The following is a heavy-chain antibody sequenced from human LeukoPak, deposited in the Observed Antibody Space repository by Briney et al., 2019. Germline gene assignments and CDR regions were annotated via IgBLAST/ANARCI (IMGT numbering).Heavy chain of an antibody. CDR2: INHSGST. CDR1: GGSFSGYY. J-gene: IGHJ5*02. Sequence: PSETLSLTCAVYGGSFSGYYWSWIRQPPGKGLEWIGEINHSGSTNYNPSLKSRVTISVDTSKNQFSLKLKSVTAADTAVYYCARGGYYGSGNDFRFDPWGQGTLVTVSS. D-gene: IGHD3-10*01. CDR3: ARGGYYGSGNDFRFDP. V-gene: IGHV4-34*01.